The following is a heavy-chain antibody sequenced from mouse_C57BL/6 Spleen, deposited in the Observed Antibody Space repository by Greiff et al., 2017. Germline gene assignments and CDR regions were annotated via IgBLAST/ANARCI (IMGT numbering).Heavy chain of an antibody. D-gene: IGHD4-1*01. Sequence: QVQLQQPGAELVMPGASVKLSCKASGYTFTSYWMHWVKQRPGQGLEWIGEIDPSDSYTNYNQKFKGKSTLTVDKSSSTAYMQLSSLTSEDSAVYYCARRGNWDDYYARDYWGQGTSVTVSS. CDR1: GYTFTSYW. CDR3: ARRGNWDDYYARDY. J-gene: IGHJ4*01. CDR2: IDPSDSYT. V-gene: IGHV1-69*01.